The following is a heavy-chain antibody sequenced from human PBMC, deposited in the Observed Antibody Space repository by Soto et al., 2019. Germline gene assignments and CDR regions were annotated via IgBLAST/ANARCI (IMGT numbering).Heavy chain of an antibody. CDR2: ISGSGGST. Sequence: HPGGSLRLSCAASGFTFSSYAMSWVRQAPGKGLEWVSAISGSGGSTYYADSVKGRFTISRDNARNSLYLQINSLRDEDTAVYYCARDPSTGTSPFDYWGQGTLVTVSS. V-gene: IGHV3-23*01. J-gene: IGHJ4*02. CDR1: GFTFSSYA. CDR3: ARDPSTGTSPFDY. D-gene: IGHD1-1*01.